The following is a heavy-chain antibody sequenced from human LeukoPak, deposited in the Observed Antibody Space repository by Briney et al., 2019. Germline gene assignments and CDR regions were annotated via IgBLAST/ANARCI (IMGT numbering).Heavy chain of an antibody. CDR2: IYYSGST. CDR1: GGSISSGGYY. Sequence: PSVTLSLTCTVSGGSISSGGYYWSWIRQHPGKGLEWIGYIYYSGSTYYNPSLKSRVTISVDTSKNQFSLKLSSVTAADTAVYYCARVRATYYYDSSGYFDYWGQGTLVTVSS. D-gene: IGHD3-22*01. CDR3: ARVRATYYYDSSGYFDY. J-gene: IGHJ4*02. V-gene: IGHV4-31*03.